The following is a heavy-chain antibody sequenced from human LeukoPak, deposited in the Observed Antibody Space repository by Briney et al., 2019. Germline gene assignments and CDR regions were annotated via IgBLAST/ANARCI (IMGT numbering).Heavy chain of an antibody. CDR3: AEELYGDYVHDAFDI. CDR1: GFTFSSYG. Sequence: PGGSLRLSCAASGFTFSSYGMHWVRQAPGKGLEWVAVISYDGSNKYYADSVKGRFTISRDNSKNTLYLQMNSLRAEDTAVYYCAEELYGDYVHDAFDIWGQGTMVTVSS. J-gene: IGHJ3*02. V-gene: IGHV3-30*18. CDR2: ISYDGSNK. D-gene: IGHD4-17*01.